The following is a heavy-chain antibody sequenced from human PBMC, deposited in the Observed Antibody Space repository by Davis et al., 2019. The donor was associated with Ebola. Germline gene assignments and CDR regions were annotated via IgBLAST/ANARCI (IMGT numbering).Heavy chain of an antibody. V-gene: IGHV4-4*02. CDR3: AREYSRTSFDY. CDR2: IYHSGNT. D-gene: IGHD6-13*01. J-gene: IGHJ4*02. Sequence: SETLSLTCAVSGGSISSSNWWNWVRQPPGKGLEWIGEIYHSGNTNYNPSFKSRVTISVDKSKNQSSLKLSSVTAADTAVYYCAREYSRTSFDYWSQGTLVTVSS. CDR1: GGSISSSNW.